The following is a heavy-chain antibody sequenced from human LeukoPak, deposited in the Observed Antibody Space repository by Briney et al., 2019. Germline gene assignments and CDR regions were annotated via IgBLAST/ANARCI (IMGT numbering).Heavy chain of an antibody. V-gene: IGHV1-24*01. D-gene: IGHD5-24*01. CDR1: GYTLTELS. CDR2: FDPEDGET. J-gene: IGHJ4*02. Sequence: ASVKVSCKVSGYTLTELSMHWVRQAPGKGLEWMGGFDPEDGETIYAQKFQGRVTMTEDTSTDTAYMELSSLRSEDTAVYYCATVGREQSLTGWLQFDYWGQGTLVTVSS. CDR3: ATVGREQSLTGWLQFDY.